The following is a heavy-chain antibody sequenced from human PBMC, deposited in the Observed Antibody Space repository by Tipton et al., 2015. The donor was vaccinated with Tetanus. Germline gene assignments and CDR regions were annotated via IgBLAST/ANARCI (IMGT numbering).Heavy chain of an antibody. V-gene: IGHV3-53*01. CDR3: AREMAGELPPGDYYGMDV. D-gene: IGHD1-26*01. J-gene: IGHJ6*02. CDR2: IYSGGST. CDR1: GFTVSSNY. Sequence: SLRLSCAASGFTVSSNYMSWVRQAPGKGLEWVSVIYSGGSTYYADSGKGRFTISRDNSKNTLYLQMNSLRAEDTAVYYCAREMAGELPPGDYYGMDVWGQGTTVTVSS.